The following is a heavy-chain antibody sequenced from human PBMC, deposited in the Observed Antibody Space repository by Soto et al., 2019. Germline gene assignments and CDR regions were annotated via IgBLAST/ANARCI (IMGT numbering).Heavy chain of an antibody. V-gene: IGHV4-59*01. D-gene: IGHD1-26*01. Sequence: QVQLQESGPRLVKPSETLSLTCTVSGGSISSYFWSWIRQSPGEGLEWIGYIFYSGTTNYSPSLKSRVTMSLWTAKNQFSLNVTSVTAADTAVYYCARGRGGTYDAFDIWGQGTMVTVSS. CDR1: GGSISSYF. J-gene: IGHJ3*02. CDR2: IFYSGTT. CDR3: ARGRGGTYDAFDI.